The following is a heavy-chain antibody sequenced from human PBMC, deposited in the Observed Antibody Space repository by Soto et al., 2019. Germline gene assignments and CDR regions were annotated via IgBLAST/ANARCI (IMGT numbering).Heavy chain of an antibody. D-gene: IGHD4-17*01. Sequence: PSLTLCVTYTVAGGSSVGYYGSWIRQPPGKGLEWIGYIYYSGSTNYNPSLKSRVTISVDTSKNQFSLKLSSVTAADTAVYYCARAIDYGDYQFYYYYYYMDVWGKGTTVTVSS. V-gene: IGHV4-59*01. CDR2: IYYSGST. J-gene: IGHJ6*03. CDR3: ARAIDYGDYQFYYYYYYMDV. CDR1: GGSSVGYY.